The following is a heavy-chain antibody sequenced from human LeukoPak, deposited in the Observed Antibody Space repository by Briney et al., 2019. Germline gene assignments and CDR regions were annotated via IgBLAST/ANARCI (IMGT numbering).Heavy chain of an antibody. CDR2: IYYSGST. D-gene: IGHD4-17*01. J-gene: IGHJ4*02. CDR3: ARGFYGDTQFDY. Sequence: SETLSLTCTVSGDSISSYYWSWIRQPPGKGLEWIGYIYYSGSTNCNPSLKSRVTISVDTSKNQFSLKLSSVTAADTAIYYCARGFYGDTQFDYWGQGTLVTVSS. CDR1: GDSISSYY. V-gene: IGHV4-59*01.